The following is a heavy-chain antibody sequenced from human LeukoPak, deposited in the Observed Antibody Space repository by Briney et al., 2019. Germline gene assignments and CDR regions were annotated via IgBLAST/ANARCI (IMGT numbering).Heavy chain of an antibody. V-gene: IGHV1-2*02. Sequence: ASVKVSCKASGYTFTDYYIHWVRQAPGQGLEWMGWVNPNSGGTSYAQKFQGRVTMTRDTSINTVFMELRSLRSNDTAIYYCARERLSPGKGFDYWGQGTLVTVSS. CDR3: ARERLSPGKGFDY. CDR2: VNPNSGGT. J-gene: IGHJ4*02. CDR1: GYTFTDYY. D-gene: IGHD4-23*01.